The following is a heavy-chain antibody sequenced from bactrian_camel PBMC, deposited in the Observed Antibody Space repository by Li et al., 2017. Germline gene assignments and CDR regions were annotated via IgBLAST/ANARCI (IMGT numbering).Heavy chain of an antibody. Sequence: VQLVESGGGLVQPGGSLRLSCAVSGFTFSTYAMSWVRQAPGKGLEWVSGINSAGSMTDYADSVKGRFTMFRDNAKNILYLQMNSLKTEDTAVYHCAADPRGSGYWGQGTQVTVS. CDR2: INSAGSMT. D-gene: IGHD3*01. CDR1: GFTFSTYA. J-gene: IGHJ4*01. V-gene: IGHV3S40*01. CDR3: AADPRGSGY.